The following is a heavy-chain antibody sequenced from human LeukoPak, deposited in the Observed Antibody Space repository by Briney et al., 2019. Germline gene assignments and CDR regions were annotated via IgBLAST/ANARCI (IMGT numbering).Heavy chain of an antibody. J-gene: IGHJ5*02. CDR2: IYYSGTT. CDR1: GGSINSGGYY. Sequence: PSETLSLTCTVSGGSINSGGYYWSWIRQHPGKGLEWIGYIYYSGTTYYNPSLKSRVTISLDTSKNHFSLKLSSVTAADTAVYYCARGVGSGGYRWFDPWGQGTLVTVSS. D-gene: IGHD5-12*01. V-gene: IGHV4-31*03. CDR3: ARGVGSGGYRWFDP.